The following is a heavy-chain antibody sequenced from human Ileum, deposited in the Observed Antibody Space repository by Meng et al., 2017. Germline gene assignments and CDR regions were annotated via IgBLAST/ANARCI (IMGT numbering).Heavy chain of an antibody. CDR1: GASISSNY. D-gene: IGHD3-22*01. CDR2: IYYRGGA. CDR3: ARLLDSSDWGWFDP. V-gene: IGHV4-59*08. Sequence: QVQLQESGPGLVKPSETLALPCSVSGASISSNYWTWNRQPPGKGLEYIGYIYYRGGASYNPSRRSRVTMSVDTSKNQFSLNLSSVTAADTAVYYCARLLDSSDWGWFDPWGQGTLVTVSS. J-gene: IGHJ5*02.